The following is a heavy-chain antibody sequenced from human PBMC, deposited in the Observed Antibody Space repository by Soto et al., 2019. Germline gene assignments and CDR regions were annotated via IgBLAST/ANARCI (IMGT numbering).Heavy chain of an antibody. CDR3: ASGYSSSWYDSWYFDL. CDR1: GGTFSSYT. J-gene: IGHJ2*01. Sequence: VKVSCKASGGTFSSYTISWVRQAPGQGLEWMGRIIPILGIANYAQKFQGRVTITADKSTSTAYMELSSLRSEDTAVYYCASGYSSSWYDSWYFDLWGRGTLVTVSS. CDR2: IIPILGIA. V-gene: IGHV1-69*02. D-gene: IGHD6-13*01.